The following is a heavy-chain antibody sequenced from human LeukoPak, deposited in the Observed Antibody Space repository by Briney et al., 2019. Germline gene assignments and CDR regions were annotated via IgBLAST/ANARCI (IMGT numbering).Heavy chain of an antibody. D-gene: IGHD6-13*01. J-gene: IGHJ6*03. CDR3: ARLWGSSYYYYMDV. V-gene: IGHV1-69*13. CDR1: GYTFTSYY. Sequence: SVKVSCKASGYTFTSYYMHWVRQAPGHGLEWMGGIIPIFGTANYAQKFQGRVTITADESTSTAYMELSSLRSEDTAVYYCARLWGSSYYYYMDVWGKGTTVTVSS. CDR2: IIPIFGTA.